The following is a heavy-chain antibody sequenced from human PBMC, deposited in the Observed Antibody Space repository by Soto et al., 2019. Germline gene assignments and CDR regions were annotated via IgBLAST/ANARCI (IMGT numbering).Heavy chain of an antibody. CDR1: GFTFSSYA. V-gene: IGHV3-23*01. CDR2: ISGSGGST. J-gene: IGHJ5*02. CDR3: AKDLGGYYDSSGNWFDP. D-gene: IGHD3-22*01. Sequence: GGSLRLSCAASGFTFSSYAMSWVRQAPGKGLEWVSAISGSGGSTYYADSVKGRFTISRDNSKNTLYLQMNSLRAEDTAVYYCAKDLGGYYDSSGNWFDPWGQGTLVTVSS.